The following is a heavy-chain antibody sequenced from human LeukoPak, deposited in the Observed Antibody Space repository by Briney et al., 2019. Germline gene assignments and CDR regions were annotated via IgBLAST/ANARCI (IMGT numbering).Heavy chain of an antibody. V-gene: IGHV4-34*01. CDR2: INHSGNT. CDR1: GGSFSGYY. CDR3: ARMRVRGVFLYYFDY. Sequence: SETLSLTCAVYGGSFSGYYWSWIRQPPGKGLEWIGEINHSGNTNYNPSLKSRVTISVDTSKNQFSLKLSSVTAADTAVYYCARMRVRGVFLYYFDYWGQGTLATVSS. J-gene: IGHJ4*02. D-gene: IGHD3-10*01.